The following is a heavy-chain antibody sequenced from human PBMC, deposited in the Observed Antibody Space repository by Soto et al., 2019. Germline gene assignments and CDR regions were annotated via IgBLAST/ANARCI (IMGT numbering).Heavy chain of an antibody. J-gene: IGHJ6*02. Sequence: QVQLVESGGGVVQPGRSLRLSCAASGFTFSSYGMHWVRQAPGKGLEWVAVISYDGSNKYYADSVKGRFTISRDNSKNTLYLQMNSLRAEDTAVYYCAKVAYCTNGVCQEYYYYGMDVWGQGTTVTVSS. CDR2: ISYDGSNK. V-gene: IGHV3-30*18. D-gene: IGHD2-8*01. CDR3: AKVAYCTNGVCQEYYYYGMDV. CDR1: GFTFSSYG.